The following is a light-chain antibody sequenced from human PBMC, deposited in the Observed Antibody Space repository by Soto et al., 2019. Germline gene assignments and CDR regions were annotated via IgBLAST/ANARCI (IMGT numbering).Light chain of an antibody. Sequence: SYELTQPLSVSVALGQTARITCGGNNIGRKNVHWYQQKPGQAPVLVIYRDSNRPSGIPERFSGSNSGNTATLTISRAQAGDEADYYCQVWDSSTEVFGGGTKLTV. V-gene: IGLV3-9*01. CDR3: QVWDSSTEV. J-gene: IGLJ3*02. CDR1: NIGRKN. CDR2: RDS.